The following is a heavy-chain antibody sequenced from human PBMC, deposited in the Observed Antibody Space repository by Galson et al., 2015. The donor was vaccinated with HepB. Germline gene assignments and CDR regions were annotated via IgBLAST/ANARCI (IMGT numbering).Heavy chain of an antibody. CDR2: IRYDGSKK. V-gene: IGHV3-30*02. J-gene: IGHJ4*02. Sequence: SLRLSCAASGLTFSTYGMHWVRQAPGKGLEWVAFIRYDGSKKNYGDSVKGRFTISRDNSKNTLSLQMNSLRAEDTAVYYCAKHRGIQVQDFDYWGQGTLVTVSS. CDR1: GLTFSTYG. CDR3: AKHRGIQVQDFDY. D-gene: IGHD5-18*01.